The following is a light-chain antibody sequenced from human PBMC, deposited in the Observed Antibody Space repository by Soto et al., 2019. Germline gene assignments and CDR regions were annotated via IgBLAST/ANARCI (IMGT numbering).Light chain of an antibody. CDR2: GAS. CDR3: QQRSNWPPWT. Sequence: EIVITQSPSTLSVSPGERATLSCRASQSVSSNLAWYQQKPGQAPRLLIYGASTRATGIPARFSGSGSGTEFTLTISSLEPEDFAVYYCQQRSNWPPWTFGQGTKVDIK. J-gene: IGKJ1*01. V-gene: IGKV3-15*01. CDR1: QSVSSN.